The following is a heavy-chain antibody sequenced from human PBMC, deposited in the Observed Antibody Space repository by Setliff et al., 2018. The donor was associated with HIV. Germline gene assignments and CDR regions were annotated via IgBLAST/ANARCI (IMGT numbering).Heavy chain of an antibody. V-gene: IGHV1-18*01. CDR2: ISANNGNT. J-gene: IGHJ4*02. D-gene: IGHD3-22*01. Sequence: EASVKVSCKASGYTFTRYGISWVRQAPGQGLEWMGWISANNGNTNYAQKLQGRVTMTTDTSTSTAYMELRSLRSDDTAVYYCARHASTWYYESSGPHFDYWGQGTLVTVSS. CDR1: GYTFTRYG. CDR3: ARHASTWYYESSGPHFDY.